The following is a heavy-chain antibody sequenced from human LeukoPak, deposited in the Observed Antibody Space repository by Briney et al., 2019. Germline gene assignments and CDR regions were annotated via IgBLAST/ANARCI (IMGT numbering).Heavy chain of an antibody. J-gene: IGHJ3*02. CDR1: GYTFTGYY. D-gene: IGHD3-10*01. CDR3: PTPLEFGAFDI. CDR2: INPNSGGT. V-gene: IGHV1-2*06. Sequence: GASVKVSCKASGYTFTGYYMHWVRQAPGEGLEWMGRINPNSGGTNYAQKFQGRVTMTRDTSISTAYMELSRLRSDDTAVYYCPTPLEFGAFDIWGQGTMVTVSS.